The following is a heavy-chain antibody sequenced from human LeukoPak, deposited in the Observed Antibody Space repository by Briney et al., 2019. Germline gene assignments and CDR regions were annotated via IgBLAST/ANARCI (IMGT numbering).Heavy chain of an antibody. J-gene: IGHJ4*02. CDR2: IYYSGST. D-gene: IGHD2/OR15-2a*01. CDR1: GGSISSYY. V-gene: IGHV4-59*08. Sequence: KPSETLSLTCTVSGGSISSYYWSWIRQPPGKGLEWIGHIYYSGSTNYNPSLKSRVTISVDTSKNQFSLKLSSVTAADTAGYYCARHFYHFRGFDYWGQGTLVTVSS. CDR3: ARHFYHFRGFDY.